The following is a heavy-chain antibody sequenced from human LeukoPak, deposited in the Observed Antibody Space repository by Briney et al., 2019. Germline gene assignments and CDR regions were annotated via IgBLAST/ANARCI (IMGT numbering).Heavy chain of an antibody. D-gene: IGHD5-12*01. Sequence: GGSLRLSCAASGFTFSDYYMSWIRQAPGKGLEWVSYISSSGSTIYYADSVKGRLTISRDNDKNSLYLQMNSLRAEDTAVYYCARGSDIVATIPGIDYWGQGTLVTVSS. J-gene: IGHJ4*02. CDR1: GFTFSDYY. V-gene: IGHV3-11*01. CDR3: ARGSDIVATIPGIDY. CDR2: ISSSGSTI.